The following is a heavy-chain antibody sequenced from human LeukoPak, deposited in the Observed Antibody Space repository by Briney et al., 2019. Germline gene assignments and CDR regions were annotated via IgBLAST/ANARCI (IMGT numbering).Heavy chain of an antibody. D-gene: IGHD1-1*01. Sequence: ASVEVSCKASGYTFTSYGISWVRQAPGQGLEWMGWISAYNGNTNYAQKLQGRVTMTTDTSTSTAYMELRSLRSDDTAVYYCARGETALDKGEFDYWGQGTLVTVSS. J-gene: IGHJ4*02. CDR2: ISAYNGNT. V-gene: IGHV1-18*01. CDR1: GYTFTSYG. CDR3: ARGETALDKGEFDY.